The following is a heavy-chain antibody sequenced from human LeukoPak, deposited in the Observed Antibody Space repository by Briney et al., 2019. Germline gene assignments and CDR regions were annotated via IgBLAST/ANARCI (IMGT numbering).Heavy chain of an antibody. D-gene: IGHD6-13*01. CDR3: ARTYSSPYFDY. Sequence: GGSLRLSCAASGFTFSSYWMSWVRQAPGKGLEWVANIKQDGSEKYYVDSVKGRFTISRDNAKNSLYLQMNSLRAKDTAVYYCARTYSSPYFDYWGQGTLVTVSS. V-gene: IGHV3-7*01. CDR1: GFTFSSYW. CDR2: IKQDGSEK. J-gene: IGHJ4*02.